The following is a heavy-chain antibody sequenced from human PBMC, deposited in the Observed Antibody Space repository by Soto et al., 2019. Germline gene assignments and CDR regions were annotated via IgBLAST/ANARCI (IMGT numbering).Heavy chain of an antibody. D-gene: IGHD6-6*01. V-gene: IGHV3-53*01. J-gene: IGHJ4*02. CDR3: ARDYPGREQLGSY. CDR2: IYSGDNT. Sequence: GGSLRLSCAASGFTVSSNYMSWVRQAPGKGLEWVSVIYSGDNTYYTDSVKGRFTISRDNSKNTLYLQMNSLRAEDTAVYYCARDYPGREQLGSYWGQGTLVTVSS. CDR1: GFTVSSNY.